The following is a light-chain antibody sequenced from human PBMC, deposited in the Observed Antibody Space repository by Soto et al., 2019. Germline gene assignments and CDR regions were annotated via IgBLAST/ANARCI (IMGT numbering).Light chain of an antibody. CDR2: SAS. CDR3: KQSHSWPLT. Sequence: EIVMTQSPATLSVSPGERATLSCRASQSISSELAWYQQKPGQPPRLLIYSASTIATGVPARFTGSGSGSAFTLTISGLQAEDFAVYYCKQSHSWPLTFGQGTRLE. J-gene: IGKJ2*01. V-gene: IGKV3-15*01. CDR1: QSISSE.